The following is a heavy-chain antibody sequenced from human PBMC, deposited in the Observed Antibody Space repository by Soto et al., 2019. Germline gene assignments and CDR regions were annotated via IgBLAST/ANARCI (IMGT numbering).Heavy chain of an antibody. D-gene: IGHD4-17*01. J-gene: IGHJ4*02. CDR3: ARLYGGNLFDY. CDR1: GGSISSSSYY. V-gene: IGHV4-39*01. Sequence: QLQLQESGPGLVKPSETLSLTCTVSGGSISSSSYYWGWIRQPPGKGLEWIGSFYYSGSTYYNPSLTSRVTISVDTSKNQFSLRLSSVTAADTAVYYCARLYGGNLFDYGGQGTLVTVSS. CDR2: FYYSGST.